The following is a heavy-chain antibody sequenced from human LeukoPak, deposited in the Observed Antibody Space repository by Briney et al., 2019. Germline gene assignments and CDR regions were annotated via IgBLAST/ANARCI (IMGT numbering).Heavy chain of an antibody. V-gene: IGHV3-33*01. CDR2: IWYDGSNK. CDR3: ARERSIFGAVNTYYYYGMDV. CDR1: GFTFSSYG. Sequence: GRSLRLSCAASGFTFSSYGMHWVRQAPGKGLEWVAVIWYDGSNKYYADSVKGRFTISRDNSKNTLYLQMNSLRAEDTAVYYCARERSIFGAVNTYYYYGMDVWGQGTTVTVSS. J-gene: IGHJ6*02. D-gene: IGHD3-3*01.